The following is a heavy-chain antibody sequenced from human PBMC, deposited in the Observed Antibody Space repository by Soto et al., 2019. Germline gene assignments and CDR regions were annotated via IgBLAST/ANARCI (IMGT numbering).Heavy chain of an antibody. CDR2: ISGSGCPT. CDR3: AKDGGYYDSSGYSPPWYYYGMDV. J-gene: IGHJ6*02. V-gene: IGHV3-23*01. CDR1: GFTFSSYA. D-gene: IGHD3-22*01. Sequence: EGSLRLSCAASGFTFSSYAMSWVHQAPGKGLEWVSAISGSGCPTYYADSVKGRFTISRDNSKNTLYLQMNSLRAEDTAVYYCAKDGGYYDSSGYSPPWYYYGMDVWGQGTTVTVSS.